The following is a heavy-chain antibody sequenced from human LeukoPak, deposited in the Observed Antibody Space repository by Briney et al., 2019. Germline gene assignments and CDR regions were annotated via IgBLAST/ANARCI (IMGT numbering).Heavy chain of an antibody. CDR1: GYSISSGYY. Sequence: SETLSLTCAVSGYSISSGYYWGWIRQPPGKGLEWIGSIYHSGSTYYNPSLKSRVTISVDTSKNQFSLKLSSVTAADTAAYYCAGEKYYDFWSGYYNPYYFDYWGQGTLVTVSS. J-gene: IGHJ4*02. V-gene: IGHV4-38-2*01. CDR3: AGEKYYDFWSGYYNPYYFDY. D-gene: IGHD3-3*01. CDR2: IYHSGST.